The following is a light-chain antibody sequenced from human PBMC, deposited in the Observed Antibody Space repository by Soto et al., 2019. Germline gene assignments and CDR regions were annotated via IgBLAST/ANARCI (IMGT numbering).Light chain of an antibody. Sequence: QLVLTQPPSVSGAPGQRVTISCTGSSSNIGAGYDVHWYQQLPGTAPKLLIYGNSNRPSGVPDRFSGSKSGTSASLAITGLQAEDEAAYYCQSYDSSLRGAVVFGGGTKLTVL. CDR2: GNS. V-gene: IGLV1-40*01. CDR1: SSNIGAGYD. CDR3: QSYDSSLRGAVV. J-gene: IGLJ2*01.